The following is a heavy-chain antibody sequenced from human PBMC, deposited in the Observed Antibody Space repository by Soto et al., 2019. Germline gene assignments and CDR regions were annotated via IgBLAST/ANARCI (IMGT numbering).Heavy chain of an antibody. CDR2: ISSSGSTI. J-gene: IGHJ3*02. V-gene: IGHV3-11*01. Sequence: GGSLRLSCAASGFTFSDYYMSWIRQAPGKGLEWVSYISSSGSTIYYADSVKGRFTISRDNAKNSLYLQMNSLRAEDTAVYYFARDAGGENYYDSSGYYYVFGAFDIWGQGTMVTVSS. CDR1: GFTFSDYY. CDR3: ARDAGGENYYDSSGYYYVFGAFDI. D-gene: IGHD3-22*01.